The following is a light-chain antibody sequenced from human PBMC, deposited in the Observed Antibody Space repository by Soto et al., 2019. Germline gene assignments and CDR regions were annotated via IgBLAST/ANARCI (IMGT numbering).Light chain of an antibody. J-gene: IGKJ5*01. CDR1: QSVSSSY. V-gene: IGKV3-20*01. CDR2: GAS. Sequence: EIVLTQSPGTLSLSPGERATLSCRASQSVSSSYLAWYQQKPGQAPRLLIYGASSRATGIPDRFSGSGSGTDLILTISRLEPEDFAVNYCQQYASSPPITFGQGTRLEIK. CDR3: QQYASSPPIT.